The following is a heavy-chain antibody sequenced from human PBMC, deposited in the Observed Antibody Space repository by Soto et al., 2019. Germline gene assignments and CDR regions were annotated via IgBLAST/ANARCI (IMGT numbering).Heavy chain of an antibody. CDR1: GGSVSSSTYY. CDR3: ARQDVRAWGRFDP. Sequence: XGTLYLTCTVSGGSVSSSTYYWGWIRQPPGKGLEWIGTIYYSGITYYNPSLQSRVTISVDTSKNQFSLRLSFVTAADAALYFCARQDVRAWGRFDPWGQGTLVTVSS. CDR2: IYYSGIT. J-gene: IGHJ5*02. D-gene: IGHD7-27*01. V-gene: IGHV4-39*01.